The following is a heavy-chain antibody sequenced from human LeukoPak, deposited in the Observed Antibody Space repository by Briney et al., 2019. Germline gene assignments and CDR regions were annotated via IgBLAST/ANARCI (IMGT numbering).Heavy chain of an antibody. J-gene: IGHJ3*02. CDR1: GFTFGSFA. Sequence: GGSLRLSCAASGFTFGSFALSWVRQAPGEGLEWVSGVSYTRVATYYADSVKGRFTISRDDSQNILYLQMNGLRAEDTAVYFCAKAFREFGTSSSYSSFDTWGQGTMVTVSS. CDR3: AKAFREFGTSSSYSSFDT. V-gene: IGHV3-23*01. D-gene: IGHD5-18*01. CDR2: VSYTRVAT.